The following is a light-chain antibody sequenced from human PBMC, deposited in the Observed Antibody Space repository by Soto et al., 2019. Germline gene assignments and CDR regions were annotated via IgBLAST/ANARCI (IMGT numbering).Light chain of an antibody. V-gene: IGLV2-8*01. CDR1: SGDVGAYDY. Sequence: LTQPPSASGSPGQSVTISCTGTSGDVGAYDYVSWYQQHPGKAPKLMIYEINKRPSGVPDRFSGSKSGNTASLTVSGLQAEDEADYYCSSFAGSNNFPYVFGTGTKV. J-gene: IGLJ1*01. CDR3: SSFAGSNNFPYV. CDR2: EIN.